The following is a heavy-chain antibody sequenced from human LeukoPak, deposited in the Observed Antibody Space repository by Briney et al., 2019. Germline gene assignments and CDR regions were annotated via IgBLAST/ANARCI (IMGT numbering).Heavy chain of an antibody. Sequence: PGGSLRLSCAASGFTFSSYWMHWVRQAPGKGLVWVSRINSDGSSTSYADSVKGRFTISRDNAKNTLYLQKNSLRAEDTAVYFCARVPYYYDSSGYHYWGQGTLVTVSS. CDR2: INSDGSST. CDR1: GFTFSSYW. D-gene: IGHD3-22*01. J-gene: IGHJ4*02. CDR3: ARVPYYYDSSGYHY. V-gene: IGHV3-74*01.